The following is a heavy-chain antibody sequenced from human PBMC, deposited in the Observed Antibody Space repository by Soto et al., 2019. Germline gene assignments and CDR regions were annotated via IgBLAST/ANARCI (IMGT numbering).Heavy chain of an antibody. V-gene: IGHV3-48*02. D-gene: IGHD1-26*01. Sequence: GGPLRLSCAASGITFSNYNMNWVRQAPGKGLEWVSYISSSSSSKYYADSVKGRFTISRDNGENSLFLQMNSLRDEDTAVYYCASSGSYRLDYWGQGTLVTVSS. CDR1: GITFSNYN. J-gene: IGHJ4*02. CDR3: ASSGSYRLDY. CDR2: ISSSSSSK.